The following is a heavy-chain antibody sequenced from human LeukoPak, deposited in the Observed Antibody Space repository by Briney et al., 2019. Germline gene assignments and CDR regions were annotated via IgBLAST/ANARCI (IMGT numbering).Heavy chain of an antibody. D-gene: IGHD3-10*01. Sequence: SETLSLTCSVSGVSISSYYWSWIRQPPGKRLEWIGYIYDSGSTNYNPSLKSRVTMSVDTSKNQFSLRLTSVTAADTAVYYCARDQSYYFNSGGEYDYYGMDVWGRGTTVTVSS. J-gene: IGHJ6*02. V-gene: IGHV4-59*01. CDR1: GVSISSYY. CDR3: ARDQSYYFNSGGEYDYYGMDV. CDR2: IYDSGST.